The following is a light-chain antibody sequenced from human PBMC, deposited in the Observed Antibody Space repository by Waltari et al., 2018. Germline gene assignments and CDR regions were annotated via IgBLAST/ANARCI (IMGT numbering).Light chain of an antibody. CDR3: QQYNSYST. Sequence: DIQLTQSPSTLSASVGDRVTITCRASQSIGSLLAWYQQKPGKAPKLLIYKASSLESGVPSRFSGSGSGTEFTLTINSLQPDDSATYYCQQYNSYSTFGQGTKVEIK. CDR1: QSIGSL. J-gene: IGKJ1*01. V-gene: IGKV1-5*03. CDR2: KAS.